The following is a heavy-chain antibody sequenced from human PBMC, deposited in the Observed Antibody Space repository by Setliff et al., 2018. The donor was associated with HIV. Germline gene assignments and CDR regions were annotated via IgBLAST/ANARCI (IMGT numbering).Heavy chain of an antibody. CDR3: ARVRRGAAAIQNYYKEV. Sequence: ASVKVSCKVSGGTFSSYAISCVRQAPGQGPEWMGWISPYDLSERTSQKFQGRVTMTRDTSISTAYIELRRLRSDDTAVYSCARVRRGAAAIQNYYKEVWGKGTTVTVSS. D-gene: IGHD6-13*01. V-gene: IGHV1-2*02. J-gene: IGHJ6*03. CDR2: ISPYDLSE. CDR1: GGTFSSYA.